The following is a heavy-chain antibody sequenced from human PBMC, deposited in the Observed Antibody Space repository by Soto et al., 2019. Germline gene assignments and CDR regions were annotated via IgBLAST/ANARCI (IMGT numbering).Heavy chain of an antibody. CDR3: LTIFGVPGAFDM. Sequence: EVQLVESGGGLVQPGGSLRLSCAASGFTFNIYWMHWVRQAPGKGPEWVSRINSAGSITTYADSVKGRFTVSRDNAKNTLYLQMNSLRAEDTAVYYCLTIFGVPGAFDMWGQGTMVIVSS. D-gene: IGHD3-3*01. J-gene: IGHJ3*02. V-gene: IGHV3-74*01. CDR2: INSAGSIT. CDR1: GFTFNIYW.